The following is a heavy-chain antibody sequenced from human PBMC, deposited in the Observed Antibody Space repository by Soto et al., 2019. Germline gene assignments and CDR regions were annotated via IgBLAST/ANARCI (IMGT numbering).Heavy chain of an antibody. J-gene: IGHJ4*02. CDR2: VSGSGDST. V-gene: IGHV3-23*04. Sequence: EVQLVESAGGLAQPGGSLRLSCAASAFTFSSYAMSWVSQAPGKGLEWVSAVSGSGDSTYYADSVKGRFTISRDNSKNTLYLQMNSLRAEDTAVYYCAKGRASDCPGCTQDYWGQGTLVTVSS. CDR1: AFTFSSYA. D-gene: IGHD2-21*02. CDR3: AKGRASDCPGCTQDY.